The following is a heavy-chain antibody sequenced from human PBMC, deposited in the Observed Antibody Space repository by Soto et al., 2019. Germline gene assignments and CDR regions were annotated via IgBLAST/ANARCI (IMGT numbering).Heavy chain of an antibody. CDR2: ISYDGSNK. CDR1: GFTFSSYA. D-gene: IGHD2-15*01. V-gene: IGHV3-30*09. CDR3: ARMGLLHGMDV. Sequence: QVQVVESGGGVVQPGRSLRLSCAASGFTFSSYAMHWVRQAPGKGLEWVALISYDGSNKYYADSVKGRFAISRDNSKNTLYLQMNSLRAEDTAVYYCARMGLLHGMDVWGQGTTVTGSS. J-gene: IGHJ6*02.